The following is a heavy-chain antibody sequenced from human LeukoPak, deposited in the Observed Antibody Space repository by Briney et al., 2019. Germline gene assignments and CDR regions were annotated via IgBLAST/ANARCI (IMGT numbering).Heavy chain of an antibody. Sequence: SGTLSLTCKVSGGSVNDYRWSWIRHTAGKGLEWIGRIYSEGIYNYNPSLESRLTMSVDTSMNQFSLRLNSVTAADTAVCYCGSSEVGTTTSTIYDFWGRGTLVTVSS. J-gene: IGHJ4*02. CDR3: GSSEVGTTTSTIYDF. CDR2: IYSEGIY. V-gene: IGHV4-4*07. D-gene: IGHD2/OR15-2a*01. CDR1: GGSVNDYR.